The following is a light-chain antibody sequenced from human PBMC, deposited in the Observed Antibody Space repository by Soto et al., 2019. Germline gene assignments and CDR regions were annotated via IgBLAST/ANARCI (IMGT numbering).Light chain of an antibody. CDR3: HHYNNWPRT. CDR1: QNVSSN. CDR2: GAS. J-gene: IGKJ1*01. Sequence: EIVMTQSPASLSVSPGERATLSCRASQNVSSNLAWYQLKPGQAPRFLIYGASTRATGIPARFSGSGSGTEFTLTISSLQSEDFAVYYCHHYNNWPRTFGQGTKVDI. V-gene: IGKV3-15*01.